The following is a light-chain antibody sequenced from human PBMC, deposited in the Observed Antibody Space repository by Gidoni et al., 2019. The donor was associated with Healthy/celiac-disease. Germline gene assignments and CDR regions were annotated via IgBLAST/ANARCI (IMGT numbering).Light chain of an antibody. V-gene: IGKV1-9*01. CDR2: AAS. J-gene: IGKJ3*01. CDR3: QQLNSF. CDR1: QGISSY. Sequence: DIQLTQSPSFLSASVGDRVTITCRASQGISSYLAWYQQKPGKAPKLLIYAASTLQSGVPSRFGGSGSGTEFTLTISSLQPEDFATYYCQQLNSFFGPGTKVDIK.